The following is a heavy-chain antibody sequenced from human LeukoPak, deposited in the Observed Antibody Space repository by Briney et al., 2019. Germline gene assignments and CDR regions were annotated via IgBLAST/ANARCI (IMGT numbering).Heavy chain of an antibody. CDR2: ISSSSGYI. J-gene: IGHJ4*02. Sequence: GGSLRLSCAASGFTFSSYSMNWVRQAPGKGLEWVSSISSSSGYIYYADSVKGRFTISRDNAKNSLYLQMNSLRAEDTAVYYCARDGDMVRGAVDYWGQGTLVTVSS. D-gene: IGHD3-10*01. V-gene: IGHV3-21*01. CDR1: GFTFSSYS. CDR3: ARDGDMVRGAVDY.